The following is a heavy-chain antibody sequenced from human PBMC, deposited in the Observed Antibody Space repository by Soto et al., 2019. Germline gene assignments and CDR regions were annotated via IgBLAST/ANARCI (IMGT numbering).Heavy chain of an antibody. CDR3: AKKPRLLDS. J-gene: IGHJ4*02. CDR2: ISSDGRET. Sequence: PGGSLRLSCAASGFTCSISVMNWVRQAPGRGLEWVAYISSDGRETNYVDSVKGRFTISRDNAKNSVFLQMNSLRAEDTAVYYCAKKPRLLDSWGQGTLVTVSS. CDR1: GFTCSISV. D-gene: IGHD6-6*01. V-gene: IGHV3-7*01.